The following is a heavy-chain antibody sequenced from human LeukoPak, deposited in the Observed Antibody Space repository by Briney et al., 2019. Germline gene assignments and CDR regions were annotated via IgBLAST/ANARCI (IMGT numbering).Heavy chain of an antibody. CDR2: ISTSGSTI. CDR1: GFSFRDYT. CDR3: ARVVGYYGSGNYYFDY. D-gene: IGHD3-10*01. V-gene: IGHV3-48*04. Sequence: GGSLRLSCAASGFSFRDYTMNWVRQAPGKGLEWLSYISTSGSTIFYADSVKGRFTSSRDNAKNSLYVQMNSLRAEDTAVYYCARVVGYYGSGNYYFDYWGRGTLVTVSS. J-gene: IGHJ4*02.